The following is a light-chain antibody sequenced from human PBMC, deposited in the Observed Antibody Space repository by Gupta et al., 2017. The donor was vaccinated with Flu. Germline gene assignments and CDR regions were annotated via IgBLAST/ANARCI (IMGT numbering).Light chain of an antibody. J-gene: IGKJ4*01. V-gene: IGKV2-28*01. CDR1: QSLLHSNGYNY. CDR3: MQALQTPT. Sequence: IVMTQSPLSLPVPPGEPASISCRSSQSLLHSNGYNYLDWYLQKPGQSPQLLIYLGSNRASGVPDRFSGSGSGTDFTLKISRVEAEDVGVYYCMQALQTPTFGGGTKVEIK. CDR2: LGS.